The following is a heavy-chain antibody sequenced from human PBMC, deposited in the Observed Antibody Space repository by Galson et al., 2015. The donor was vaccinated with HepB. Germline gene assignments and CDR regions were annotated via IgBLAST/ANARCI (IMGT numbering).Heavy chain of an antibody. D-gene: IGHD5-18*01. Sequence: SLRLSCAASGFTFSYYAMSWVRQAPGKGLEWVSAISSGGGSTYFAASVKGRFTISRDNSKNTLSLQMNSLRAEDTAVYYCAREEDTTMGPFDCWGQGTLVTVSS. CDR3: AREEDTTMGPFDC. V-gene: IGHV3-23*01. J-gene: IGHJ4*02. CDR1: GFTFSYYA. CDR2: ISSGGGST.